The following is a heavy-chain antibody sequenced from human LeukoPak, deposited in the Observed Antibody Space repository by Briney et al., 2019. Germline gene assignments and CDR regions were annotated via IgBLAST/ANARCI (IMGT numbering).Heavy chain of an antibody. J-gene: IGHJ4*02. CDR1: GGSISSYY. CDR2: IYYSGST. CDR3: ARGAGAGYNLQPFDY. D-gene: IGHD5-24*01. Sequence: SETLSLTCTVSGGSISSYYWSWIRQPPGKGLEWIGYIYYSGSTKYNPSLKCRVSISVDTSKNQFSLKLSSVTAADTAVYYCARGAGAGYNLQPFDYWGQGTLVTVSS. V-gene: IGHV4-59*08.